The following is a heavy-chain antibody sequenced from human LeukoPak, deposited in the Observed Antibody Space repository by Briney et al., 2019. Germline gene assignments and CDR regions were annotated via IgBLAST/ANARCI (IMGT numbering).Heavy chain of an antibody. V-gene: IGHV4-39*07. Sequence: SETLSLTCTVSGGSISSSSYYWGWIRQPPGKGLEWIGSIYYSGSTYYNPSLKSRVTISVDTSKNQFSLKLSSVTATDTAVYYCAREKGDYGGNGIDYWGQGTLVTVSS. CDR3: AREKGDYGGNGIDY. D-gene: IGHD4-23*01. J-gene: IGHJ4*02. CDR1: GGSISSSSYY. CDR2: IYYSGST.